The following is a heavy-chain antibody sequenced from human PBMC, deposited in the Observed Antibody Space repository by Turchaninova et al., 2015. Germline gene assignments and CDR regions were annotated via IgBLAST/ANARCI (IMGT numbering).Heavy chain of an antibody. D-gene: IGHD2/OR15-2a*01. CDR3: ARKSIPRGSGTSIYWNFDL. CDR2: ISWNSNNI. V-gene: IGHV3-9*01. J-gene: IGHJ2*01. CDR1: GFTFDDFA. Sequence: GESGGDLVQPGRSLRLSCAASGFTFDDFAIHWVRQAPGKGLEWVSGISWNSNNIVYADSVRGRFTISRDNAKNSLYLQMSSMRTEATALYYCARKSIPRGSGTSIYWNFDLWGRGTLVTVSS.